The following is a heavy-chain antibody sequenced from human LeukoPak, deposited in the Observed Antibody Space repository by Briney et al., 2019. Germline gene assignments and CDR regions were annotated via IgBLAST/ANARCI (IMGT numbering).Heavy chain of an antibody. CDR2: IYYSGST. CDR3: ASPARGVVSEVLH. CDR1: GGSISSGGYC. Sequence: SQTLSLTCTVSGGSISSGGYCWSWIRQHPGKGLEWIGYIYYSGSTHYNPSLESRVSISVDTTKNQFSLTLRSMTAADTAVYYCASPARGVVSEVLHWGQGTLVTVSS. J-gene: IGHJ4*02. V-gene: IGHV4-31*03. D-gene: IGHD3-10*01.